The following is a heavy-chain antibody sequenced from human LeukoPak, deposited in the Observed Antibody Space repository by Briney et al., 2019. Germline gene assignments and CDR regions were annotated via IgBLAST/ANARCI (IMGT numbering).Heavy chain of an antibody. CDR1: GGSISSYY. D-gene: IGHD5-18*01. Sequence: SETLSLTCTVSGGSISSYYWSWIRQPPGKGLEWIGYIYYSGSTNYNPSLKSRVTISVDTSKNQFSLKLSSVTAADTAVYYCARGGESYGYYYYYGMDVWGQGTTVTVSS. V-gene: IGHV4-59*01. J-gene: IGHJ6*02. CDR3: ARGGESYGYYYYYGMDV. CDR2: IYYSGST.